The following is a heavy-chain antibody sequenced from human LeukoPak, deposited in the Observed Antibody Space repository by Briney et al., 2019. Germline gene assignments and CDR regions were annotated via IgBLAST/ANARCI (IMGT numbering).Heavy chain of an antibody. CDR2: ISYDGSSK. Sequence: GGSLRLSCAASGFTFSSYGMHWVRHAPGKGLEWVAVISYDGSSKYYADSVKGRFTISRDDSKNTLYLQMNSLRAEDTAVYYCAKEMATSVFDYWGQGTLVTVSS. V-gene: IGHV3-30*18. CDR1: GFTFSSYG. J-gene: IGHJ4*02. CDR3: AKEMATSVFDY. D-gene: IGHD5-24*01.